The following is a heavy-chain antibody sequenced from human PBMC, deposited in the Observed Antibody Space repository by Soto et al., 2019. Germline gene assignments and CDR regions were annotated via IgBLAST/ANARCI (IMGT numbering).Heavy chain of an antibody. J-gene: IGHJ6*02. CDR3: ARDGGSHTEVAGTQYYGMDV. V-gene: IGHV3-53*01. CDR1: GFSVSGNS. D-gene: IGHD6-19*01. Sequence: EVQLVASGGDLIQPGGSLRLSCGVSGFSVSGNSLSWVRQAPGKGLEWVSYMYVDGSTYYADSVRGRFTLSRDNSTNTLSLQMNNLRGEDTAVYYCARDGGSHTEVAGTQYYGMDVWGQGTTVTVSS. CDR2: MYVDGST.